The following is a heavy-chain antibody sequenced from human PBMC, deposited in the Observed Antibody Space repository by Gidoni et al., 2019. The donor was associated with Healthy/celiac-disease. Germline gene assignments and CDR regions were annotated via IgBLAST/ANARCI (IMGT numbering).Heavy chain of an antibody. CDR3: ARDRLRLGELSLPFDY. V-gene: IGHV3-21*01. Sequence: VESGGGLVKPGGSLRLSCAASGFTFSSYSMNWVRQAPGKGLEWVSSISSSSSYIYYADSVKGRFTISRDNAKNSLYLQMNSLRAEDTAVYSCARDRLRLGELSLPFDYWGQGTLVTVSS. J-gene: IGHJ4*02. CDR2: ISSSSSYI. CDR1: GFTFSSYS. D-gene: IGHD3-16*02.